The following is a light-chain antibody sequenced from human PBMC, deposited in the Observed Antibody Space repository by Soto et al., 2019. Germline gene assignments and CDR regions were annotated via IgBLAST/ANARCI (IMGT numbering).Light chain of an antibody. V-gene: IGKV3-20*01. CDR1: QSVSSSY. Sequence: EIAITHSPCTLSTSAFDTAPVSFMSSQSVSSSYLAWYQQKPGQAPRLLIYGASSRATGIQDRFSGSGSGTDFTLTISRLEPEDFAMYYCQQYGSSNPWRFGQGTNV. CDR2: GAS. CDR3: QQYGSSNPWR. J-gene: IGKJ1*01.